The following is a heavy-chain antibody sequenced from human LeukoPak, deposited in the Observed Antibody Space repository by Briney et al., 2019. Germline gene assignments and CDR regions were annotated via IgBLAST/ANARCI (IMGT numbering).Heavy chain of an antibody. D-gene: IGHD3-16*01. CDR1: GFTFSSYG. J-gene: IGHJ6*02. CDR3: ARDMTYYYGMDV. CDR2: IGGRDGST. V-gene: IGHV3-23*01. Sequence: GGSLRLSCAASGFTFSSYGMSWVRQAPGKGLEWVSAIGGRDGSTYYADSVKGRFTISRDNSKNTLYLQMNSLRAEDTAVYYCARDMTYYYGMDVWGQGTTVTVSS.